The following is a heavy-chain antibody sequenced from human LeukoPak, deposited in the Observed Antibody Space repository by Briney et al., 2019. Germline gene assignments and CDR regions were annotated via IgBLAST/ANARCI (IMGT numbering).Heavy chain of an antibody. CDR3: ARRFWSGHNDY. J-gene: IGHJ4*02. Sequence: ASVKVSCKASGYTFTGYYMHWVRQAPRQGLEWMGRINPNSGGTNYAQKFQGRVTMTRDTSISTAYMELSRLRSDDTAVYYCARRFWSGHNDYWGQGTLVTVSS. CDR2: INPNSGGT. D-gene: IGHD3-3*01. CDR1: GYTFTGYY. V-gene: IGHV1-2*06.